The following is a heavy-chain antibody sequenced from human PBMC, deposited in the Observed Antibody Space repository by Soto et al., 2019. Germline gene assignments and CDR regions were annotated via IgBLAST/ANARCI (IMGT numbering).Heavy chain of an antibody. CDR2: IYYSGST. D-gene: IGHD4-17*01. J-gene: IGHJ5*02. CDR1: GGSISSSSYY. Sequence: LSLTCTVSGGSISSSSYYWGWIRQPPGKGLEWIGSIYYSGSTYYNPSLKSRVTISVDTSKNQFSLKLSSVTAADTAVYYCARLETTVKNWFDPWGQGTLVTVSS. CDR3: ARLETTVKNWFDP. V-gene: IGHV4-39*01.